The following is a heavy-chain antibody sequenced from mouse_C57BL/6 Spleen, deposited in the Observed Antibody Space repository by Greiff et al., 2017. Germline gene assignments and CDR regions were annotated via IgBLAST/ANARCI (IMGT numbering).Heavy chain of an antibody. Sequence: EVQLVESGGDLVKPGGSLKLSCAASGFTFSSYGMSWVRQTPDKRLEWVATISSGGSYTYYPDSVKGRFTISRDNAKNTLYLQMSSLKSEDTAMYYCARLGRCAYWGQGTLVTVSA. CDR2: ISSGGSYT. V-gene: IGHV5-6*01. CDR1: GFTFSSYG. D-gene: IGHD4-1*01. J-gene: IGHJ3*01. CDR3: ARLGRCAY.